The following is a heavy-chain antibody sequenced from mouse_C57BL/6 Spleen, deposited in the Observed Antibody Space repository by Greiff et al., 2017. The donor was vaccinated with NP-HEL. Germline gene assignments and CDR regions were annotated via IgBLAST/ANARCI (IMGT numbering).Heavy chain of an antibody. CDR3: ARDRTGTVDY. CDR2: ISDGGSYT. J-gene: IGHJ4*01. Sequence: EVKVVESGGGLVKPGGSLKLSCAASGFTFSSYAMSWVRQTPEKRLEWVATISDGGSYTYYPDNVKGRFTISREKAKNNLYLQMSHMKSEDTAMYYCARDRTGTVDYWGQGTSVTVSS. V-gene: IGHV5-4*01. CDR1: GFTFSSYA. D-gene: IGHD4-1*01.